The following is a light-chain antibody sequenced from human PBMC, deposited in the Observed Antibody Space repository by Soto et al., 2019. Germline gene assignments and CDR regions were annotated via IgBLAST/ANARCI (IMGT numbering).Light chain of an antibody. V-gene: IGLV2-14*01. CDR1: SSDVGGYNY. CDR2: EVS. Sequence: QSALTQPASVSGSPGQSITISCTGTSSDVGGYNYVSWYQQHPGKAPKLMIYEVSNRPSGVSNRFSGSKSGNTASLTISGLQAEDEADYYCSSYTRYSTLVFGGGTKVTVL. J-gene: IGLJ2*01. CDR3: SSYTRYSTLV.